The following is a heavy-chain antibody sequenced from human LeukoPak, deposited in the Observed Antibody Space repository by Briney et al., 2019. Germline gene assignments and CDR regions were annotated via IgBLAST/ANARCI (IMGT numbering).Heavy chain of an antibody. D-gene: IGHD3-9*01. V-gene: IGHV3-30*18. Sequence: PGGSLRLSCAASGFTFSSYGMHWVCQAPGKGLEWVAVISYDGSNKYYADSVKGRFTISRDNSKNTLYLQMNSLRAEDTAVYYCAKAIPTSYDILTGNYYYYGMDVWGQGTTVTVSS. CDR2: ISYDGSNK. CDR3: AKAIPTSYDILTGNYYYYGMDV. J-gene: IGHJ6*02. CDR1: GFTFSSYG.